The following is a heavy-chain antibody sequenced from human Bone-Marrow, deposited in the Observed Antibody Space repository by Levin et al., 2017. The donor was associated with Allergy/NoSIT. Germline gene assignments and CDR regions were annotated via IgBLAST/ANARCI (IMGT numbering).Heavy chain of an antibody. CDR3: ARDGSGGYCSSTSCSRDWYFDL. D-gene: IGHD2-2*01. V-gene: IGHV3-33*01. CDR2: IWYDGSNK. Sequence: GGSLRLSCAASGFTFSSYGMHWVRQAPGKGLEWVAVIWYDGSNKYYADSVKGRFTISRDNSKHTLYLQMNSLRAEDTAVYYCARDGSGGYCSSTSCSRDWYFDLWGRGTLVTVSS. J-gene: IGHJ2*01. CDR1: GFTFSSYG.